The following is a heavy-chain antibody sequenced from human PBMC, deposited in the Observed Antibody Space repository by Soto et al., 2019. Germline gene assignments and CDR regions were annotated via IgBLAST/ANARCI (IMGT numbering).Heavy chain of an antibody. Sequence: GASVKVSCKTSGYIFTTVFLHWMRQAPGQRVEWKGRINPADGNTLNSQKFLGRVSITTDTSASTSYMELTSLTSEDTAVYYCARGPSTGCFDSWGQGTLVTVSS. CDR3: ARGPSTGCFDS. D-gene: IGHD1-1*01. V-gene: IGHV1-3*01. CDR2: INPADGNT. CDR1: GYIFTTVF. J-gene: IGHJ4*02.